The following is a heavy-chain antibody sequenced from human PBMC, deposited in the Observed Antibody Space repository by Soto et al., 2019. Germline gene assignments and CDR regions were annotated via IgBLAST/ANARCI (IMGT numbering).Heavy chain of an antibody. CDR1: GFTFSSYA. Sequence: EVQLLESGGGLVQPGGSPRLSCAASGFTFSSYAMSWVRQAPGKGLEWVSAISGSGGSTYYADSVKGRFTISRDNSKKTLYLQMNSLRAEDTAVYYCAKVLCSGGSCYVYYFDYWGQGTLVTVSS. CDR3: AKVLCSGGSCYVYYFDY. J-gene: IGHJ4*02. V-gene: IGHV3-23*01. CDR2: ISGSGGST. D-gene: IGHD2-15*01.